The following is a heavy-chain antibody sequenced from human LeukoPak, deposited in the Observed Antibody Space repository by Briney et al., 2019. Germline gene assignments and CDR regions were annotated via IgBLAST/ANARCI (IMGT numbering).Heavy chain of an antibody. V-gene: IGHV3-23*01. CDR1: GFTLSTYA. J-gene: IGHJ4*02. Sequence: GGSLRLSCAASGFTLSTYAMSWVRQTPGKGLEWVSAISVSGNTYHADSVKGRFTISRDSSKNTLYLQMNRLRAEDAAVYYCAKAPVTTCSGAYCYPFDYWGQGTLVTVSS. CDR3: AKAPVTTCSGAYCYPFDY. D-gene: IGHD2-21*01. CDR2: ISVSGNT.